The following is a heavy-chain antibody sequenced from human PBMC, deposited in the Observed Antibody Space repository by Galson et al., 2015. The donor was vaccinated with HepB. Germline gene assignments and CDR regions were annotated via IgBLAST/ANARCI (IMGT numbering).Heavy chain of an antibody. D-gene: IGHD2-2*01. CDR2: ISTSGSYI. V-gene: IGHV3-21*01. CDR3: ARDQGYCSGTSCPNWFDS. J-gene: IGHJ5*01. CDR1: GFTFSSFS. Sequence: SLRLSCAASGFTFSSFSMNWVRQAPGKGLEWVSSISTSGSYISYADSVKGRFTISRDNAKNSLSLQMDSLRAEDTAVYYCARDQGYCSGTSCPNWFDSWGQGTLVTVSS.